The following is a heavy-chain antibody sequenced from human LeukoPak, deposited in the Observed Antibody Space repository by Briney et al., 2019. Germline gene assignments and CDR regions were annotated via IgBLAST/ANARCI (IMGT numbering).Heavy chain of an antibody. D-gene: IGHD3-22*01. CDR1: GGTFSSYA. Sequence: SVKVSCKASGGTFSSYAISWVRQAPGQGLDWMGGIIPIFGTANYAQKFQGRVTIDGDEYTRKAYMEMRSVRSEDTAVYYCEAARYYDSSGPDYWGQGTLVTVSS. CDR2: IIPIFGTA. V-gene: IGHV1-69*13. J-gene: IGHJ4*02. CDR3: EAARYYDSSGPDY.